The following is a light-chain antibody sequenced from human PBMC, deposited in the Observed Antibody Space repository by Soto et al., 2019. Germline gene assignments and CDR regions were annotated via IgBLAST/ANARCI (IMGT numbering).Light chain of an antibody. Sequence: DIQMTQSPSPLSASVGDRVTITCRASQTISNYLNWYQQKPGKAPVLLIFAASSLQSGVPSRFSGSRSGRNFTLAISSLQPADSAIYYCQQTYSVPPTFGRGTKVDIK. CDR3: QQTYSVPPT. CDR1: QTISNY. J-gene: IGKJ1*01. V-gene: IGKV1-39*01. CDR2: AAS.